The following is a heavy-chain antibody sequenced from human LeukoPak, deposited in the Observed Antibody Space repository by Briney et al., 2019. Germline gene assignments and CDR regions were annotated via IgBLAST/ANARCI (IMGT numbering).Heavy chain of an antibody. V-gene: IGHV4-61*02. CDR3: ARGSIAAAGP. J-gene: IGHJ3*01. D-gene: IGHD6-13*01. CDR1: GGSISSGSYY. CDR2: IYTSGST. Sequence: PSETLSLTCTVSGGSISSGSYYWSWIRQPAGKGLEWIGRIYTSGSTNYNPSLKSRVTISVDTSKNQFSLKLSSVTAADTAVYYCARGSIAAAGPWGQGTMVTVSS.